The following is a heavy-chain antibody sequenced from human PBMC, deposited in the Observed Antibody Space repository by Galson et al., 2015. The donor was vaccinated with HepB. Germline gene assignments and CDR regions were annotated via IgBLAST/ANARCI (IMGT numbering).Heavy chain of an antibody. CDR2: ISYDGSNK. J-gene: IGHJ4*02. CDR3: ASGCRGYDCVIYRGGQPWVY. D-gene: IGHD5-12*01. CDR1: GFTFSSYA. Sequence: SLRLSCAASGFTFSSYAMHWVRQAPGKGLEWVAVISYDGSNKYYADSVKGRFTISRDNSKNTLYLQMNSLRAEDTAVYYCASGCRGYDCVIYRGGQPWVYWGQGTLVTVSS. V-gene: IGHV3-30-3*01.